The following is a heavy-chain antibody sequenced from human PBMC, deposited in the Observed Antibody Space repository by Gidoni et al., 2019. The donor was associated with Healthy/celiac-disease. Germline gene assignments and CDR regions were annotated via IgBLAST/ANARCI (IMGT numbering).Heavy chain of an antibody. V-gene: IGHV1-69*02. CDR1: GGTFSSYP. CDR2: IIPILGIA. J-gene: IGHJ3*02. D-gene: IGHD2-2*01. CDR3: ARAGYCSSTSCYGAFDI. Sequence: QVQLVQSGAEVKKPGSSVKLSCKASGGTFSSYPISWVRQAPGQGLEWMGRIIPILGIANYAQKFQGRVTITADKATSTAYMELSSLRSEDTAVYYCARAGYCSSTSCYGAFDIWGQGTMVTVSS.